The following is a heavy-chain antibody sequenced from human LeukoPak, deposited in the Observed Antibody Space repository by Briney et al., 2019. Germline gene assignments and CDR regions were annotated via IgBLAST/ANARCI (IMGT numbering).Heavy chain of an antibody. CDR2: ISSSSSYI. D-gene: IGHD6-13*01. Sequence: GGSLRLPCAASGFTFSSYSMNWVRQAPGKGLEWVSSISSSSSYIYYADSVKGRFTISRDNAKSSLYLQMNSLGAEDTAVYYCARDPPYSSTWPHYFDYWGRGTLVTVSS. V-gene: IGHV3-21*03. J-gene: IGHJ4*02. CDR1: GFTFSSYS. CDR3: ARDPPYSSTWPHYFDY.